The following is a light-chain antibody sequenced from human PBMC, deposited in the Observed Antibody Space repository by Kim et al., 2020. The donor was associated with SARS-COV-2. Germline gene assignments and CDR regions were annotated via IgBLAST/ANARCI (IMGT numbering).Light chain of an antibody. V-gene: IGLV3-21*04. Sequence: SYELTQPPSVSVAPGKTARITCGGNNIGSKSVHWYQQKPGQAPVLVIYYDSDRPSGIPERFSGSNSGNTATLTISRVEAGDEADYYCQVWDSSSDHSGDWVFGGGTQLTVL. CDR1: NIGSKS. CDR2: YDS. CDR3: QVWDSSSDHSGDWV. J-gene: IGLJ3*02.